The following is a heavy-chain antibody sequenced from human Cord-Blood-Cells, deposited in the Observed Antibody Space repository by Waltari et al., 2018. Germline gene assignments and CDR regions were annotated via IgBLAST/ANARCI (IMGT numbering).Heavy chain of an antibody. CDR2: IFSNDEK. J-gene: IGHJ4*02. V-gene: IGHV2-26*01. Sequence: QVTLKESVPVLVTTTETLTLTCTVTGFSLSNARMGVSWIRQPPGKALEWLAHIFSNDEKSYSTSLKSRLTISKDTSKSQVVLTMTNMDPVDTATYYCARSSELGFDYWGQGTLVTVSS. CDR1: GFSLSNARMG. CDR3: ARSSELGFDY. D-gene: IGHD7-27*01.